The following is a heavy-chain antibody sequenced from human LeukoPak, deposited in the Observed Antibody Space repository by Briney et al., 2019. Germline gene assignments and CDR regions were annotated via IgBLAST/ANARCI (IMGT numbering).Heavy chain of an antibody. CDR3: ARDPFRQQLADWFDP. V-gene: IGHV1-18*04. Sequence: ASVTVSCKASGYTFTSYGISWVRQAPGQGLEWMGWISAYNGNTNYAQKLQGRVTMTTDTSTSTAYMELRSLRSDDTAVYYCARDPFRQQLADWFDPWGQGTLVTVSS. D-gene: IGHD6-13*01. CDR2: ISAYNGNT. CDR1: GYTFTSYG. J-gene: IGHJ5*02.